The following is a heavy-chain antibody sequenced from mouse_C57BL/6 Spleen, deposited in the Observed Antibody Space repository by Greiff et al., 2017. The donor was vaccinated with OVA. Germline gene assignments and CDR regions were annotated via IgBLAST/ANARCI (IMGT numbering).Heavy chain of an antibody. CDR3: ARPGDYYGSSYGNYAMDY. Sequence: EVKLMESGGGLVKPGGSLKLSCAASGFTFSDYGMHWVRQAPEKGLEWVAYISSGSSTIYYADTVKGRFTISRDNAKNTLFLQMTSRRSEDTAMYYCARPGDYYGSSYGNYAMDYWGQGTSVTVSS. CDR2: ISSGSSTI. V-gene: IGHV5-17*01. D-gene: IGHD1-1*01. J-gene: IGHJ4*01. CDR1: GFTFSDYG.